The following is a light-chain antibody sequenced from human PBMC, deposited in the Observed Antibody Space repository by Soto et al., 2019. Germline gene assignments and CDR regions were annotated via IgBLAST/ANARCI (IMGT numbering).Light chain of an antibody. CDR2: GNS. Sequence: QSVLTQPPSVSGAPGQRVTLSCTGSSSDIGAGYDVHWYQQLPGTAPKLLIYGNSNRPSGVPDRFSGSKSGTSASLAITGLQAEDEADYYCQSYDSSLSGVVFDGGTKLTVL. CDR3: QSYDSSLSGVV. CDR1: SSDIGAGYD. V-gene: IGLV1-40*01. J-gene: IGLJ2*01.